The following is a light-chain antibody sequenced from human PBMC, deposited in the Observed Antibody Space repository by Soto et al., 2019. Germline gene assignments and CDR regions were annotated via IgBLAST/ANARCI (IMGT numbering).Light chain of an antibody. V-gene: IGKV3-15*01. CDR2: AAS. Sequence: IVMTQSPATLSVSPGERATLSCRASQSVSINLAWYQQKPGQVPRLLIYAASTRATAIPARFSGSGSETEFTLTISNLQSEDFAVYYCHQYHNWPWTFGQGTKVEIK. CDR3: HQYHNWPWT. J-gene: IGKJ1*01. CDR1: QSVSIN.